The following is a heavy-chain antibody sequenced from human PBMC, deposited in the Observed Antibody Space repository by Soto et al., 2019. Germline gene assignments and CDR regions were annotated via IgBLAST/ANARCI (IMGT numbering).Heavy chain of an antibody. Sequence: ASVKVSCKASGYTFTGSYLHWVRQAPGQGLEWMGWINPNSGGANSVQKFQGRVTMTRDTSISTAYMELSRLTSDDTAVYYCARWGELHYYYYGLDVWGQGTTVTVPS. CDR3: ARWGELHYYYYGLDV. CDR1: GYTFTGSY. V-gene: IGHV1-2*02. J-gene: IGHJ6*02. CDR2: INPNSGGA. D-gene: IGHD1-26*01.